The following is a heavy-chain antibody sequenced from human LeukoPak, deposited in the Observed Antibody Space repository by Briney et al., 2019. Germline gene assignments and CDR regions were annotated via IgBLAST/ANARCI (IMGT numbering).Heavy chain of an antibody. CDR1: GYTFTGYY. D-gene: IGHD3-10*01. V-gene: IGHV1-2*02. Sequence: ASVTVSCTASGYTFTGYYMHWVRQAPGQGLEWMGWINPNSGGTNYAQKFQGRVTMTRDTSISTAYMDMSSLRSDDTAVYYCARNLWFGESSDAFDMWGQGTMVTVSS. CDR3: ARNLWFGESSDAFDM. J-gene: IGHJ3*02. CDR2: INPNSGGT.